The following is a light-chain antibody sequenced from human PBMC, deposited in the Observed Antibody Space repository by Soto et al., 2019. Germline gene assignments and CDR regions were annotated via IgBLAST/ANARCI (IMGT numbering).Light chain of an antibody. CDR1: QSVSSSY. Sequence: EIVLTQSPGTLSLSPGERATLSCRASQSVSSSYSAWYQQKPGQAPRLLIYGASSRATGIPDRFSGSGSGTDFTLTIRRLEPEDSAVYYCQQYGSSPTFGQGTKVEIK. V-gene: IGKV3-20*01. CDR3: QQYGSSPT. CDR2: GAS. J-gene: IGKJ1*01.